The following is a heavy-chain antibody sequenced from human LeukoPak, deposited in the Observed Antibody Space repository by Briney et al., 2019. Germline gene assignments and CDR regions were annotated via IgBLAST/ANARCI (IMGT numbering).Heavy chain of an antibody. CDR3: ARGPPVPAAYSYYYGMDV. J-gene: IGHJ6*02. CDR2: IIPIFGTA. D-gene: IGHD2-2*01. Sequence: ASVKVSCKASGGTFSSYAISWVRQAPGQGLEWMGVIIPIFGTANYAQKFQGRVTITADESTSTAYMELSSLRSEDTAVYYCARGPPVPAAYSYYYGMDVWGQGTTVTVSS. V-gene: IGHV1-69*13. CDR1: GGTFSSYA.